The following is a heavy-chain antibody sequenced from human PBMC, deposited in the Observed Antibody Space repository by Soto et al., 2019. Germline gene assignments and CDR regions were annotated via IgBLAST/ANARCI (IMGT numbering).Heavy chain of an antibody. CDR2: IDWDDDK. D-gene: IGHD3-22*01. Sequence: GPTLENPTPTLTLTCTFSGFSLSTSGMCVSWIRQPPGKALEWLALIDWDDDKYYSTSLKTRLTISKDTSKNQVVLTMTNMDPVDTATYYCARTDYRNSGYTLDYWGQGTLVTVSS. CDR3: ARTDYRNSGYTLDY. V-gene: IGHV2-70*01. CDR1: GFSLSTSGMC. J-gene: IGHJ4*02.